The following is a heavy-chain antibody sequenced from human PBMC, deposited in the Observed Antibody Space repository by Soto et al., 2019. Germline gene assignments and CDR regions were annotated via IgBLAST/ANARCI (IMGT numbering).Heavy chain of an antibody. J-gene: IGHJ4*02. Sequence: EVQLLESGGXXXQPGGSLRLSCAASGFTFTNYAMTWVRQAPGKGLEWVSISSGSGSGGSTNYADSVKGRFTISRDNSKNTLYLQMNSLRVEDTAVYYCAKDRDDYRNYVFDYWGQGTLVTVSS. CDR1: GFTFTNYA. V-gene: IGHV3-23*01. CDR2: SSGSGSGGST. CDR3: AKDRDDYRNYVFDY. D-gene: IGHD4-4*01.